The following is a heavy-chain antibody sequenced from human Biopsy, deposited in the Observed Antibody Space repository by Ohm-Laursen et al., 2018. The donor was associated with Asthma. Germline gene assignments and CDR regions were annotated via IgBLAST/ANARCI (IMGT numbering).Heavy chain of an antibody. CDR1: GYTFTGYY. CDR2: INPNTGRT. Sequence: ASVKVSCKASGYTFTGYYMHWVRQAPGQGLEWMGRINPNTGRTNYAQKFQGRVTMTLDTSITTAYLELGRLTSGDTALYYCATAGTTRCCGGYDYCGLGVWGQGTTVAVSS. CDR3: ATAGTTRCCGGYDYCGLGV. V-gene: IGHV1-2*06. D-gene: IGHD1-1*01. J-gene: IGHJ6*02.